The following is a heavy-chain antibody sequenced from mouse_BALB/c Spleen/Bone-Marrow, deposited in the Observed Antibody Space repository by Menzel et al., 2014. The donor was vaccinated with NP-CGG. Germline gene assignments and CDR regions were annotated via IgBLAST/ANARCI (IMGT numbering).Heavy chain of an antibody. CDR2: IRNKANGYTT. CDR1: GFTFTDYY. CDR3: AREIINDYHWYFDV. J-gene: IGHJ1*01. D-gene: IGHD2-4*01. Sequence: ECGGGLVQPGGSLRLSCATSGFTFTDYYMSWVRQPPGKALEWLGFIRNKANGYTTEYSASVKGRFTISRDNSQSILYLQMNTLRAEDSATYYCAREIINDYHWYFDVWGAGTTVTVSS. V-gene: IGHV7-3*02.